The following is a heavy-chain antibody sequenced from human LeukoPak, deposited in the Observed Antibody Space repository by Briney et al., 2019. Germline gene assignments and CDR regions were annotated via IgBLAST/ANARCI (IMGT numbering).Heavy chain of an antibody. CDR2: ISGDGGST. J-gene: IGHJ5*01. CDR1: GFSFDDYA. Sequence: GGPLRLSCAAPGFSFDDYAIHWVRQAPGKGLDWVSLISGDGGSTFYADSVKGRFTISRDNSKNSLYLQMSSLRSEDTALYYCARESDSSGWYDSWGQGTLVTVSS. CDR3: ARESDSSGWYDS. D-gene: IGHD3-22*01. V-gene: IGHV3-43*02.